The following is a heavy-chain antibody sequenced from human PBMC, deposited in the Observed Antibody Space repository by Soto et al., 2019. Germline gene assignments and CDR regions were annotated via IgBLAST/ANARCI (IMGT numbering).Heavy chain of an antibody. CDR2: IYYTGKT. Sequence: QVQLQESGPGLVTPSQTLSLTCSVSGDYIHVGGYYWTWIRQRPGKGLEWMGYIYYTGKTYYNPSLESRLTMSVDRSKNQFSLRLTSVTAADTAVYFCGRDLTSNANCIDPWGQGTLVTVSS. V-gene: IGHV4-30-4*01. J-gene: IGHJ5*02. CDR1: GDYIHVGGYY. CDR3: GRDLTSNANCIDP. D-gene: IGHD2-2*01.